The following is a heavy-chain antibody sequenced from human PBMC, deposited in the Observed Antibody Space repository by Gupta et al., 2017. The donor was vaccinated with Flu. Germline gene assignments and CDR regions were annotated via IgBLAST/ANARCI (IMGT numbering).Heavy chain of an antibody. V-gene: IGHV3-13*04. J-gene: IGHJ2*01. D-gene: IGHD6-13*01. Sequence: EVQLVESGGGLVQPGGSLRLSCAASGFTFSNYEWHWVRQAPGKGLEWVSAIGASDDTYYIDSGKGRFTISRDTAKGSVYLQMNRLREGETAVYFCAREGQSSTWYNWYFDLWGRGTLVPVSS. CDR2: IGASDDT. CDR3: AREGQSSTWYNWYFDL. CDR1: GFTFSNYE.